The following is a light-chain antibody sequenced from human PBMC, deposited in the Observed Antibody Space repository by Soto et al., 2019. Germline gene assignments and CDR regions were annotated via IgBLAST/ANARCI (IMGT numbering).Light chain of an antibody. J-gene: IGKJ4*01. CDR1: QSVSSSY. CDR2: GAS. Sequence: EIVLTQSPGTLSLSPGERATLSCRASQSVSSSYLAWYQQKPGQAPRLLMYGASSSATGIPDRFSGSGSGTSFTLTISRLEPEDFAVYYCQQYGRSPLTFGGGTKVDIK. CDR3: QQYGRSPLT. V-gene: IGKV3-20*01.